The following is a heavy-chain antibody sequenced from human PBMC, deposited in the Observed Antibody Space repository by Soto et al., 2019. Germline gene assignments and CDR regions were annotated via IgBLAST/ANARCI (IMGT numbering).Heavy chain of an antibody. J-gene: IGHJ5*02. V-gene: IGHV4-31*03. Sequence: ASETLSLTCTVSGGSISSGGYYWSWIRQHPGKGLEWIGYIYYSGSTYYNPSLKSRVTISVDTSKNQFSLKLSSVTAADTAVYYCARVGLQYIWFDPWGQGTLVPVSP. CDR1: GGSISSGGYY. CDR2: IYYSGST. D-gene: IGHD4-4*01. CDR3: ARVGLQYIWFDP.